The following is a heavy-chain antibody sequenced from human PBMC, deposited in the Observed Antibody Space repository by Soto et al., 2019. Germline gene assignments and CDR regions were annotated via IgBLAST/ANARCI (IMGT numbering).Heavy chain of an antibody. J-gene: IGHJ4*02. CDR3: ARDKGRSPLDY. Sequence: GGSLRLSCAASGFTFTSYAMNWVRQAPGKGLEWVSAISGSGDNTYYADSVKGRFAISRDNSKNTLYLQMNSLRAEDTAVYYCARDKGRSPLDYWGQGTLVTSPQ. V-gene: IGHV3-23*01. CDR2: ISGSGDNT. CDR1: GFTFTSYA. D-gene: IGHD2-15*01.